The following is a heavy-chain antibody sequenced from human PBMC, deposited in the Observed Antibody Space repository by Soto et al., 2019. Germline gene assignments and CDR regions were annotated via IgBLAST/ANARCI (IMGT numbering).Heavy chain of an antibody. V-gene: IGHV3-33*01. CDR1: GFTFSSYG. CDR2: IWYDGSTK. Sequence: GGSLRLSCAASGFTFSSYGMHWVRQAPGKGLEWVAVIWYDGSTKYYADSVKGRFTISRENSENTLYLQMNSLRAEDTDLYYCARDEPRDYWGQGTLVTVSS. J-gene: IGHJ4*02. CDR3: ARDEPRDY.